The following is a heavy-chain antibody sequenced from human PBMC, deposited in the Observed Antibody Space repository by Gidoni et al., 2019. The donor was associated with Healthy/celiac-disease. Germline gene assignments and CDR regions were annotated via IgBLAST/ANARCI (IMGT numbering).Heavy chain of an antibody. CDR3: ARESGSTGAFDI. V-gene: IGHV1-18*01. Sequence: QVQLVQSGAEVKKPGASVKVYCKAAGYTFTSYGISWVRQAPGQGLEWMGWISAYHGNTNYAQKLQGRFTMTTDASTSTAYIELRSLRSDDTAVYYCARESGSTGAFDIWGQGTMVTVSS. CDR2: ISAYHGNT. J-gene: IGHJ3*02. D-gene: IGHD2-2*01. CDR1: GYTFTSYG.